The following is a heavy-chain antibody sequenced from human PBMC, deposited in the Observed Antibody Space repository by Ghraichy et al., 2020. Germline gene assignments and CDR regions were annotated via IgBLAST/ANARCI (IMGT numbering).Heavy chain of an antibody. J-gene: IGHJ4*02. V-gene: IGHV3-72*01. CDR3: ARDYAESGAYFDY. Sequence: GGYLRLSCVASGFTFSVHYMDWVRQAPGKGLEWVGRIRNKTKGYTTEYAASVKGRFTISRDDSKNSLYLQMNSLKTEDTAMYYCARDYAESGAYFDYWGQGTPVTVAS. D-gene: IGHD3-10*01. CDR2: IRNKTKGYTT. CDR1: GFTFSVHY.